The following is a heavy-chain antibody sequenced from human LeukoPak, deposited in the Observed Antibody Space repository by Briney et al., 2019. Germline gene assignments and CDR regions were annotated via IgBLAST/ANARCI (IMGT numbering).Heavy chain of an antibody. CDR3: VRDGQELAFDK. CDR2: IGTDGAYT. J-gene: IGHJ4*02. CDR1: GFTFSNYW. Sequence: GGSLRLSCAASGFTFSNYWMHWVCQTPEKGLVWVSRIGTDGAYTGSADSVKGRFTMSRDNAKNTLYLQMNSLRVEDTAVYYCVRDGQELAFDKWGQGTLVTVSS. V-gene: IGHV3-74*01. D-gene: IGHD1-1*01.